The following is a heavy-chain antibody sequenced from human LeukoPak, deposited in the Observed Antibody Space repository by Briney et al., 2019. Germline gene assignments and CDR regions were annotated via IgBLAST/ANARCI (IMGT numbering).Heavy chain of an antibody. CDR2: LQSNGNEK. CDR3: ARGVTSWPQGPYHFDY. V-gene: IGHV3-30*02. D-gene: IGHD2-2*01. J-gene: IGHJ4*02. Sequence: PGGSLRLSCAVSGFTFSDYAMHWVRQAPGKGLEWVASLQSNGNEKYSSDSLKGRFTISRDNSKNTLYLQMNTVRPEDTAVFYCARGVTSWPQGPYHFDYWGQGILITVSS. CDR1: GFTFSDYA.